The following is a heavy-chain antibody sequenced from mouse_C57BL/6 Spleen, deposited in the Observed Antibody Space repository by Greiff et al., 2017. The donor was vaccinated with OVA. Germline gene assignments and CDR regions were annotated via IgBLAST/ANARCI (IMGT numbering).Heavy chain of an antibody. CDR3: TRGPLDSSGYGYLDD. CDR1: GFTFSSYA. V-gene: IGHV5-9-1*02. D-gene: IGHD3-2*02. J-gene: IGHJ2*01. Sequence: EVQRVESGEGLVKPGGSLKLSCAASGFTFSSYATSWVRQTPEKRLEWVAYISSGGDYISYADTVKGRFTISRDNARNTLYLQMSSLKSEDTAMYYCTRGPLDSSGYGYLDDWGQGTTLTVSS. CDR2: ISSGGDYI.